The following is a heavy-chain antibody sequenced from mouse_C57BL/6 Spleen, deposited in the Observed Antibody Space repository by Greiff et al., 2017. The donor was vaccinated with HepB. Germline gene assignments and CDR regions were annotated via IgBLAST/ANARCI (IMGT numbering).Heavy chain of an antibody. V-gene: IGHV1-47*01. CDR2: FHPYNDDT. CDR1: GYTFTTYP. D-gene: IGHD2-4*01. CDR3: ARRIYYDYGDYAMDY. J-gene: IGHJ4*01. Sequence: VQLQQSGAELVKPGASVKMSCKASGYTFTTYPIEWMKQNHGKSLEWIGNFHPYNDDTRYNEKFKGKATLTVEKSSSTVYLELSRLTSDDSAVYYCARRIYYDYGDYAMDYWGQGTSVTVSS.